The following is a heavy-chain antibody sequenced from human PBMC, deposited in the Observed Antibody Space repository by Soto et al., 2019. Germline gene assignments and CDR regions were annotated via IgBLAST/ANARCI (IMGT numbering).Heavy chain of an antibody. CDR2: IYNDGST. D-gene: IGHD5-18*01. V-gene: IGHV3-NL1*01. CDR3: ARDLDTAWAPWLDH. Sequence: QVQLVESGGGVVQPGRSLRLSCAASGFTFSSYGMHWVRQAPGKGLEWVSVIYNDGSTYYADSVKGRFTISRDNSKSTLYLQMNSLRAEDTAVYYCARDLDTAWAPWLDHWAQGTLVTVSS. J-gene: IGHJ4*02. CDR1: GFTFSSYG.